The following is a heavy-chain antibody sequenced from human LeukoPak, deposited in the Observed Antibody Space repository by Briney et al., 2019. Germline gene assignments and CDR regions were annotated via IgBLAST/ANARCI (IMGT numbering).Heavy chain of an antibody. CDR1: GFSFSSYA. Sequence: PGGSLRLSCAASGFSFSSYAMSWVRQAPGKGLEWDSVIYSGGSTYYADSVKGRFTISRDNSKNTLYLQMNSLRAEDTAVYYCASYSGYDPFGSWNYYYYGMDVWGQGTTVTVSS. V-gene: IGHV3-66*01. J-gene: IGHJ6*02. CDR2: IYSGGST. CDR3: ASYSGYDPFGSWNYYYYGMDV. D-gene: IGHD5-12*01.